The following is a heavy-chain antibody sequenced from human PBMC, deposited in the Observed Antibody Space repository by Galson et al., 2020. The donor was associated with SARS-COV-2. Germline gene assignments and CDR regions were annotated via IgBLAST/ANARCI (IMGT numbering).Heavy chain of an antibody. D-gene: IGHD3-22*01. CDR1: GFSLSTSGMC. V-gene: IGHV2-70*11. CDR3: ARKYVSRAPFDY. Sequence: ESGPTLAKPTQTLTLTCTFSGFSLSTSGMCVSWIRQPPGKALEWLPRIDWDDDKYYSTSLKTRLTISKDTAKNQVVLTMTNMNPVDTATYYCARKYVSRAPFDYWGQGTLVTVSS. CDR2: IDWDDDK. J-gene: IGHJ4*02.